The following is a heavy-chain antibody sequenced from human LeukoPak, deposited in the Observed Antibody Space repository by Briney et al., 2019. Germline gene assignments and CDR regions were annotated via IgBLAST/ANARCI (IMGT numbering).Heavy chain of an antibody. D-gene: IGHD2/OR15-2a*01. V-gene: IGHV1-69*13. Sequence: SVKVSCKASGGTFSSYAISWVRQAPGQGLEWMGGIIPIFGTANYAQKFQGRVTITADESTSTAYMELSSLRSEDTAVYYCARGIRLPLDYYYYMDVWGKGTTVTISS. CDR1: GGTFSSYA. CDR2: IIPIFGTA. J-gene: IGHJ6*03. CDR3: ARGIRLPLDYYYYMDV.